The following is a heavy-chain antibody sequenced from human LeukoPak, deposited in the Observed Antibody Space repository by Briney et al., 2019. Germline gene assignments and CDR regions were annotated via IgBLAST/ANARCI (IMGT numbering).Heavy chain of an antibody. Sequence: GGSLRLSCAASGFTFSQFGMHLVRQAPGKGLEWVAIIWYDGSEKFYGDSVKGRFTISRDNSKNTLYLQMNSLRAEDTAVYYCARDRGTTSSAGYYFDYWGQGTLVTVSS. CDR3: ARDRGTTSSAGYYFDY. CDR2: IWYDGSEK. V-gene: IGHV3-33*01. J-gene: IGHJ4*02. D-gene: IGHD6-6*01. CDR1: GFTFSQFG.